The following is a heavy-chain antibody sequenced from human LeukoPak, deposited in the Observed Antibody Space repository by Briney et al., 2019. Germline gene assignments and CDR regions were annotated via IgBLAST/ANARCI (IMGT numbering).Heavy chain of an antibody. CDR1: GFTFSSYG. CDR3: ATDIVVVPAAIDSNAFDI. J-gene: IGHJ3*02. D-gene: IGHD2-2*01. CDR2: IRYDESNK. Sequence: GGSLRLSCAASGFTFSSYGMHWVRQAPGKGLEWVAFIRYDESNKYYADSVKGRFTISRDNSKNTLYLQMNSLRAEDTAVYYCATDIVVVPAAIDSNAFDIWGQGTMVTVSS. V-gene: IGHV3-30*02.